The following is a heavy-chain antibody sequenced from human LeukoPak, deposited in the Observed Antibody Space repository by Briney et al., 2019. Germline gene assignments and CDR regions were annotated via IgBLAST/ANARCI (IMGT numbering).Heavy chain of an antibody. D-gene: IGHD4-17*01. Sequence: PGGSLRLSCAASGFTFSSYSMNWVRQAPGKGLEWVSSISSSSSYIYYADSVKGRFTVSRDNSKNTLYLQMNSLRAEDTAVYYCARDRYGDPPDYWGQGTLVTVSS. J-gene: IGHJ4*02. V-gene: IGHV3-21*04. CDR1: GFTFSSYS. CDR2: ISSSSSYI. CDR3: ARDRYGDPPDY.